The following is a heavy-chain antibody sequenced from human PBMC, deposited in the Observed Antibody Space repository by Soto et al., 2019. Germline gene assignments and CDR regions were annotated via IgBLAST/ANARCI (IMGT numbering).Heavy chain of an antibody. Sequence: SQTLSLTCTVSGGSISSYYWSWIRQPPGKGLEWIGYIYYSGSTNYNPSLKSRVTISVDTSKNQFSLKLSSVTAADTAVYYCARGGSSWHDPWFDPWGQGTLVTVSS. D-gene: IGHD6-13*01. CDR3: ARGGSSWHDPWFDP. V-gene: IGHV4-59*01. CDR1: GGSISSYY. CDR2: IYYSGST. J-gene: IGHJ5*02.